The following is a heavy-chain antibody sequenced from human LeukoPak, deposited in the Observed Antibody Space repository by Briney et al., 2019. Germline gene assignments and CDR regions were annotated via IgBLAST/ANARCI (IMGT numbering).Heavy chain of an antibody. J-gene: IGHJ5*02. CDR2: IKGDGSEK. V-gene: IGHV3-7*01. CDR1: GFSITNYW. Sequence: GGSLRLSCAVSGFSITNYWMTWVRQAPGKGLEWVANIKGDGSEKCYVDSVKGRFTISRDNDKNYLYLQMNSLRDEDTAVYYCVRQAGVSWGQGTLVTVSS. CDR3: VRQAGVS. D-gene: IGHD6-19*01.